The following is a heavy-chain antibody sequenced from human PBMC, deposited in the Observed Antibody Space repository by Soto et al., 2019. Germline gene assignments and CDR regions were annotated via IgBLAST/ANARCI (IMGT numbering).Heavy chain of an antibody. J-gene: IGHJ4*02. Sequence: NPSETLSLTCAVSGYSISSGYYWGWIRQPPGKGLEWIGSIYHSGSTYYNPSLKSRVTISVDTSKNQFSLKLSSVTAADTAVYYCAGNVLRFLEWPKTYFDYWGQGTLVTVSS. CDR3: AGNVLRFLEWPKTYFDY. CDR1: GYSISSGYY. D-gene: IGHD3-3*01. V-gene: IGHV4-38-2*01. CDR2: IYHSGST.